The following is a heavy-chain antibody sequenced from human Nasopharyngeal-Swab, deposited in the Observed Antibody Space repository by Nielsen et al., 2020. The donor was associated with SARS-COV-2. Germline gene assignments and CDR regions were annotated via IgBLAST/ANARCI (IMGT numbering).Heavy chain of an antibody. CDR2: ISGSGGST. Sequence: GRLLRLSCAALGFTFSSYAMSWVRQAPGKGLEWVSAISGSGGSTYYADSVKGRFTISRDNSKNMLYLQMNSLRAEDTAVYYCAKGYCSSTSCYNVFDYWGQGTLVTVSS. CDR3: AKGYCSSTSCYNVFDY. D-gene: IGHD2-2*02. V-gene: IGHV3-23*01. J-gene: IGHJ4*02. CDR1: GFTFSSYA.